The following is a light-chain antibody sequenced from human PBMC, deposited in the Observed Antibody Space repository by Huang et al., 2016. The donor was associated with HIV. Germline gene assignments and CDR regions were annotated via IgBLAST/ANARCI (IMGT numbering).Light chain of an antibody. J-gene: IGKJ4*01. CDR2: EAS. CDR1: QSVGVY. Sequence: EIVLTQSPATLSLSPGDRATLSCRASQSVGVYLAWYQQKPGKAPRLRILEASNRATGIPNRFSGSGCGTDFTLTIDSLQPDDFAIYYCQQRTKWPPVLTFGGGTRVEIK. CDR3: QQRTKWPPVLT. V-gene: IGKV3-11*01.